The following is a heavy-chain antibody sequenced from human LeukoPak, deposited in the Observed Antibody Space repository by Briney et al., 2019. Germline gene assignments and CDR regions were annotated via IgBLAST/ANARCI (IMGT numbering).Heavy chain of an antibody. D-gene: IGHD2-2*01. CDR2: ISGRGVTT. Sequence: GGSLRLSCAASGFTFANYAMIWVRQAPGKGLEWVSGISGRGVTTYFADSVEGRFTISRDNSKFTLYLQMNSLRAEDTAVYFCAKDRSASCYAPIDWWGQGTLVTVSS. V-gene: IGHV3-23*01. CDR3: AKDRSASCYAPIDW. J-gene: IGHJ4*02. CDR1: GFTFANYA.